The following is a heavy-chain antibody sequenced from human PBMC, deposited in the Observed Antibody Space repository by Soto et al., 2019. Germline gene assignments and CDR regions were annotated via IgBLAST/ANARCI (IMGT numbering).Heavy chain of an antibody. CDR2: IFYNGDP. Sequence: LTFTVSVGSISNTNHYWSGIRQPPGKGLEWTGSIFYNGDPSYNPSLESRLSISVDTSKNQFSLSLSSVTASDTAVYFCAREGPIQSIDXWGQGTFVTVS. CDR1: VGSISNTNHY. D-gene: IGHD4-4*01. V-gene: IGHV4-30-4*01. J-gene: IGHJ4*02. CDR3: AREGPIQSIDX.